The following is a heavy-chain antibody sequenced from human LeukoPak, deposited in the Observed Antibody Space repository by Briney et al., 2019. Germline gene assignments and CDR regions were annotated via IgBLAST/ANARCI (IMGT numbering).Heavy chain of an antibody. CDR1: GFTFSSYE. V-gene: IGHV3-48*03. J-gene: IGHJ4*02. D-gene: IGHD1-26*01. Sequence: GGSLRLSCAASGFTFSSYEMNWVRQAPGKGLEWVSYISISSSTIFYADSVKGRFTISRDNAKNSVYLQMDSLRAEDTAMYYCVRRSGSYWYFDYWGQGTLVTVSS. CDR3: VRRSGSYWYFDY. CDR2: ISISSSTI.